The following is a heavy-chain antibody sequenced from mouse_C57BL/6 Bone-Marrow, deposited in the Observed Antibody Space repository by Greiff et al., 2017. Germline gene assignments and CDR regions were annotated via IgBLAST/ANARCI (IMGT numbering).Heavy chain of an antibody. CDR2: ISNGGGST. CDR3: ARRTAGAMDY. J-gene: IGHJ4*01. CDR1: GFTFSDYY. Sequence: EVMLVESGGGLVQPGGSLKLSCAASGFTFSDYYMYWVRQTPEKRLEWVAYISNGGGSTYYPDTVKGRFTISRDNAKNTLYLQMSRLKSEDTAMYYCARRTAGAMDYWGQGTSVTVSS. V-gene: IGHV5-12*01.